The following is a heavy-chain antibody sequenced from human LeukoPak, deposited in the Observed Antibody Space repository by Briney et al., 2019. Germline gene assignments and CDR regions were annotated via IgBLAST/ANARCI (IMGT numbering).Heavy chain of an antibody. J-gene: IGHJ4*02. CDR3: ARLLGTAMGYYFDY. D-gene: IGHD5-18*01. V-gene: IGHV4-4*09. CDR2: IYTSGST. CDR1: GGSIIGYY. Sequence: SETLSLTCTVSGGSIIGYYWTWIRQPPGKGLEWIGYIYTSGSTNYNPSLKSRVTISVDTSKNQFSLKLSSVTAADTAVYYCARLLGTAMGYYFDYWGQGTLVTVSS.